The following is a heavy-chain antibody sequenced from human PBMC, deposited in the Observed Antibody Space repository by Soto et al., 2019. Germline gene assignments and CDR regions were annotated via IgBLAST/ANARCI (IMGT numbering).Heavy chain of an antibody. Sequence: QVQLVESGGGVVQPGRSLRLSCAASGFTFSSYGMHLVRQAPGKGLEWVAFISYDGSNKYYSDSVKGRFTISRDNCKDRLYLQLSSLRAADTDVYYCAKGDCGGDCYSFDAFDIWGQGTMVTVSS. CDR1: GFTFSSYG. CDR2: ISYDGSNK. J-gene: IGHJ3*02. D-gene: IGHD2-21*02. CDR3: AKGDCGGDCYSFDAFDI. V-gene: IGHV3-30*18.